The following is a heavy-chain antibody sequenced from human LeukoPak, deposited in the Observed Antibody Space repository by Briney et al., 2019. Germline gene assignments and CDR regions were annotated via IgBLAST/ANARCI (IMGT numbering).Heavy chain of an antibody. CDR3: ARAPAAAGTIDY. Sequence: SQTLSLTCAISGDSVSSNSAAWNWIRQSPSRGLEWLGRTYYRSKWYNDYAVSVKSRITINPDTSKNQFSLKLSSVTAADTAVYYCARAPAAAGTIDYWGQGTLVTVSS. V-gene: IGHV6-1*01. CDR2: TYYRSKWYN. D-gene: IGHD6-13*01. J-gene: IGHJ4*02. CDR1: GDSVSSNSAA.